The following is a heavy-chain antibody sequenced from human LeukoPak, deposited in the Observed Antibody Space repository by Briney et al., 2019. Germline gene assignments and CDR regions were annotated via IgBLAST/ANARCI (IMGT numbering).Heavy chain of an antibody. V-gene: IGHV3-21*01. CDR2: ISSSSSYI. CDR3: ARVGGPRYCSGGSCYGGYLDY. D-gene: IGHD2-15*01. J-gene: IGHJ4*02. Sequence: GGSLRLSCAASGFAFSSYSMNWVRQAPGKGLEWVSSISSSSSYIYYADSVKGRFTISRDNAKNSLYLQMNSLRAEDTAVYYCARVGGPRYCSGGSCYGGYLDYWGQGTLVTVSS. CDR1: GFAFSSYS.